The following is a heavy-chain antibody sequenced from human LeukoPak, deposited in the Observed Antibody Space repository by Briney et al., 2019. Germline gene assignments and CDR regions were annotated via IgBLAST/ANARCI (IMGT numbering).Heavy chain of an antibody. V-gene: IGHV3-11*04. Sequence: PGGSLRLSCAASGFIFSDYYMSWIRQAPGEGLEWVSYISRSGSTTYYADSVKGRFTISRDNSKNTLYLQMNSLRAEDTAVYYCAKDGSSWPQTNWFDPWGQGTLVTVSS. CDR3: AKDGSSWPQTNWFDP. CDR2: ISRSGSTT. CDR1: GFIFSDYY. J-gene: IGHJ5*02. D-gene: IGHD6-13*01.